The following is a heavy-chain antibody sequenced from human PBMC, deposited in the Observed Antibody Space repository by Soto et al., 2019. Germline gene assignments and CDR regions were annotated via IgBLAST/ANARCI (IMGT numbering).Heavy chain of an antibody. CDR1: GDSISSYY. CDR2: IYHSGST. CDR3: ARSRWEILTCSYDY. V-gene: IGHV4-59*12. D-gene: IGHD1-26*01. J-gene: IGHJ4*02. Sequence: SGTLSLTCTVSGDSISSYYWSWIRQPTGKGLEWIGEIYHSGSTNYNPSLKSRVTISVDTSKNQFSLKLSSVTAADTAVYYCARSRWEILTCSYDYWGQGTLVTVSS.